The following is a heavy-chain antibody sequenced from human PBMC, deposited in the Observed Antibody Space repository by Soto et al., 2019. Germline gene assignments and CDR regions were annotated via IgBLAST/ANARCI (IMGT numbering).Heavy chain of an antibody. J-gene: IGHJ5*02. CDR2: IIPIFGTA. CDR3: ARGELRYCDWFNNWFDP. Sequence: QVQLVQSGAEVKKPGSSVKVSCKASGGTFSSYAISWVRQAPGQGLEWMGGIIPIFGTANYAQKFQGRVTITADESTSTAYMELSRLRSEDTAVYYCARGELRYCDWFNNWFDPWGQGTLVTVSS. V-gene: IGHV1-69*01. D-gene: IGHD3-9*01. CDR1: GGTFSSYA.